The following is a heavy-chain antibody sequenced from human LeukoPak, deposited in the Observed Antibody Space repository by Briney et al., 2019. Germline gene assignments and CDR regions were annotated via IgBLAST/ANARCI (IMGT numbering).Heavy chain of an antibody. CDR1: GASVSSSQ. Sequence: PSETLSLTCVVSGASVSSSQWNWIRQLPGKRLEWIGCLSYTGKTDYNPSLTSRVTISLDTSKNQVSLKLRSVTAADTAVYYCSEGYFEPFAHWGQGILVTVSS. D-gene: IGHD2/OR15-2a*01. CDR2: LSYTGKT. J-gene: IGHJ4*02. V-gene: IGHV4-59*02. CDR3: SEGYFEPFAH.